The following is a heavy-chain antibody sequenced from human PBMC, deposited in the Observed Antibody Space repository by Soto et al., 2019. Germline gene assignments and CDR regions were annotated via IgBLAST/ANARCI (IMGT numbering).Heavy chain of an antibody. V-gene: IGHV3-30*18. CDR1: GFTFSSYG. D-gene: IGHD6-19*01. J-gene: IGHJ4*02. Sequence: PGGSLRLSCAASGFTFSSYGMHWVRQAPGKGLEWVAVISYDGSNRYYADSAKGRFTISRDNSKNTLYLQMNSLRAEDTAVYYCAKGIGYSSGWQFDYWGQGTLVTVSS. CDR3: AKGIGYSSGWQFDY. CDR2: ISYDGSNR.